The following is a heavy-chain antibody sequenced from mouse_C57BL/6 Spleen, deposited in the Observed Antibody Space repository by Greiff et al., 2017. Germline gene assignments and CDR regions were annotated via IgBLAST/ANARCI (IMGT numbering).Heavy chain of an antibody. V-gene: IGHV2-2*01. D-gene: IGHD1-1*01. J-gene: IGHJ1*03. CDR2: IWSGGST. CDR1: GFSLTSYG. Sequence: QVQLKQSGPGLVQPSQSLSITCTVSGFSLTSYGVHWVRQSPGKGLEWLGVIWSGGSTDYNAAFISRLSISKDNSKSQVFFKMNSLQADDTAIYYCAREEDYYGRGYFDVWGTGTTVTVSS. CDR3: AREEDYYGRGYFDV.